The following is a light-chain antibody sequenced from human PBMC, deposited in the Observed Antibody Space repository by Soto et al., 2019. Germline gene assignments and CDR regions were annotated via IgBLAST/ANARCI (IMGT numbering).Light chain of an antibody. J-gene: IGKJ1*01. V-gene: IGKV3-20*01. CDR2: GAS. CDR1: QSVSSN. Sequence: LVLTQSPGTLSLSPGERATLSCRASQSVSSNLAWYQQKPGQAPRLLIYGASSRATGIPDRFSGSGSGTDFTLTISRLEPEDFAVYYCQQYGSSRWTFGQGTKVDIK. CDR3: QQYGSSRWT.